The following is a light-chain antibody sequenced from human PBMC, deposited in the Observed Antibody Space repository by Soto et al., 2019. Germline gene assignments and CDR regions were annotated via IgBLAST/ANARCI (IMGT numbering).Light chain of an antibody. CDR3: QQYNNWPIT. V-gene: IGKV3-15*01. CDR2: GAS. Sequence: EIVMTQSPATLSVSPVERATLSCRASQNILSDLAWYQQKPGQAPRLLIYGASTRATGIPVRFSGSGSGTEFTLTINSLQSEDFEIYYCQQYNNWPITFGQGTRLEIK. CDR1: QNILSD. J-gene: IGKJ5*01.